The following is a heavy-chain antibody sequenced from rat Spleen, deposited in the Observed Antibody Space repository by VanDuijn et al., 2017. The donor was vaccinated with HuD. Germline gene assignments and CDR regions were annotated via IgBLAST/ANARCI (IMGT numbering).Heavy chain of an antibody. CDR2: ITNTGGST. V-gene: IGHV5-31*01. Sequence: EVQLVESGGGLVQPGRSLKLSCVASGFTFNNYWMTWIRQAPGKGLEWVASITNTGGSTYYPDSVKGRFTISRDNAKSTLYLQMNSLRSEDTATYYCTRAPSLRRVGLYFDYWGQGVMVTVSS. D-gene: IGHD1-11*01. J-gene: IGHJ2*01. CDR1: GFTFNNYW. CDR3: TRAPSLRRVGLYFDY.